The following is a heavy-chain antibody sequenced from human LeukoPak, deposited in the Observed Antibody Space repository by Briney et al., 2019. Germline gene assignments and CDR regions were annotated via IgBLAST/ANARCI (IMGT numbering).Heavy chain of an antibody. CDR2: INPSGGST. V-gene: IGHV1-46*01. D-gene: IGHD2-2*01. CDR3: ARGGSPIFYYYMDV. CDR1: GYTFTSYY. J-gene: IGHJ6*03. Sequence: GASVKVSCKASGYTFTSYYMHWVRQAPGQGLEWMGIINPSGGSTSYAQKFQGRVTMTRDMSTSTVYTELSRLKSDDTAIYYCARGGSPIFYYYMDVWGEGTTVTISS.